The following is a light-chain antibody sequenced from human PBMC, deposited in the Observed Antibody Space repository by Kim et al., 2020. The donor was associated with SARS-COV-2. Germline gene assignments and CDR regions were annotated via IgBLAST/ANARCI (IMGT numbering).Light chain of an antibody. V-gene: IGLV7-43*01. Sequence: GTVTLTCASSTGGVTSGHYPNWFQQKPGQAPRALIYNANNKHSWTPARFSGSLLGGKAALTMSCVQPEDEAEYYCLLYYGGAQPWVFGGGTQLTVL. CDR3: LLYYGGAQPWV. CDR2: NAN. CDR1: TGGVTSGHY. J-gene: IGLJ3*02.